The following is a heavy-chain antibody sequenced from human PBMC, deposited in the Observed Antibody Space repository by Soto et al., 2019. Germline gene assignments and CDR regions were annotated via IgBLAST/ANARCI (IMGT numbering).Heavy chain of an antibody. J-gene: IGHJ6*02. CDR3: ARGPSSSGYYNYYYGMDV. CDR2: IIPIFGTA. D-gene: IGHD3-22*01. Sequence: ASVKVSCKASGGTFSSYAISWVRQAPGQGLEWMGGIIPIFGTANYAQKFQGRVTITADESTSTAYMELSSLRSEDTAVYYCARGPSSSGYYNYYYGMDVWGQGTTVTVSS. CDR1: GGTFSSYA. V-gene: IGHV1-69*13.